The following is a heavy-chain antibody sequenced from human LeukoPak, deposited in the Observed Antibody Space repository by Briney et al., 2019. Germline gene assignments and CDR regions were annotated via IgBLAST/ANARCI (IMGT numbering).Heavy chain of an antibody. CDR1: GFTFSGFA. CDR3: ARVCPRGYYAGPYDY. J-gene: IGHJ4*02. D-gene: IGHD3-22*01. CDR2: ISYDGSNK. Sequence: PGRSLRLSCAASGFTFSGFAMHWVRQAPGKGLEWVAVISYDGSNKYYADSVKGRFTISRDNSKNTLYLQMNSLRAEDTAVYYCARVCPRGYYAGPYDYWGQGTLVTVSS. V-gene: IGHV3-30*03.